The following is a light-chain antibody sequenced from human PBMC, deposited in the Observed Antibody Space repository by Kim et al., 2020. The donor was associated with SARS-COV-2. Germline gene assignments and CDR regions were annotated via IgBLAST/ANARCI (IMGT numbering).Light chain of an antibody. CDR2: KAS. CDR1: QSIVVW. CDR3: QQYSNYPLT. Sequence: ASVGDRVNISCRSSQSIVVWLAWYQQKPGKAPKLVIYKASSLESGVPSRFSGSGSGTEFTLTISSLHPDDLGTYFCQQYSNYPLTFGGGTKVEIK. J-gene: IGKJ4*01. V-gene: IGKV1-5*03.